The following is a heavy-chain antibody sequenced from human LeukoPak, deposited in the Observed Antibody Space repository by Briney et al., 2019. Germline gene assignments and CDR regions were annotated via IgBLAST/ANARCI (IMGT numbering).Heavy chain of an antibody. J-gene: IGHJ3*02. CDR1: GGSISSYY. Sequence: SETLSLTCTVSGGSISSYYWSWIRQPPGKGLEWIGYIYYSGSTNYNPSLKSRVTISVDTSKNQLSLKLSSVTAADTAVYYCARLYYYDSSGYREIWGQGTMVTVSS. V-gene: IGHV4-59*12. D-gene: IGHD3-22*01. CDR3: ARLYYYDSSGYREI. CDR2: IYYSGST.